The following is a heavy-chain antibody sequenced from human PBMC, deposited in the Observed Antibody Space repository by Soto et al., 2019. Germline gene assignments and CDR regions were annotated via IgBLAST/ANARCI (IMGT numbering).Heavy chain of an antibody. Sequence: PSQTLSLTCAISGDSVSSNSAAWNWVRQSPSRGLEWLGRTYYRSKWYIDYALSVKGRITINPDTSKNQFSLQLDSVTPEDTAVYYCARARDYDAWSGYTSQYYYYGMDVWGPGTTVTVSS. D-gene: IGHD3-3*01. V-gene: IGHV6-1*01. J-gene: IGHJ6*02. CDR1: GDSVSSNSAA. CDR3: ARARDYDAWSGYTSQYYYYGMDV. CDR2: TYYRSKWYI.